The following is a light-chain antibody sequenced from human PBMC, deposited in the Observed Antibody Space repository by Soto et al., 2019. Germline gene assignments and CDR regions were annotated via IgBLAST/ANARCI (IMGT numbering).Light chain of an antibody. CDR2: RNS. Sequence: QSVLTQSPSASGTPGQRVTISCSGSASTIGRNYVYWYQQLPGTAPKLLIYRNSQRPSGVPDRFSGSKSGTSASLAISGLRSEDEADYYCAACDDNLRGLYVFGAGTNVTVL. J-gene: IGLJ1*01. CDR1: ASTIGRNY. CDR3: AACDDNLRGLYV. V-gene: IGLV1-47*01.